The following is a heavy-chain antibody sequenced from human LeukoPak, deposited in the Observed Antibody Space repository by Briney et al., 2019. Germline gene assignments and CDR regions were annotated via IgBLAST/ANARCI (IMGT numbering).Heavy chain of an antibody. V-gene: IGHV1-69*05. J-gene: IGHJ5*02. CDR1: GGTFSSYA. Sequence: ASVKVSCKASGGTFSSYAISWVRQAPGQGLEWMGGIIPIFGTANYAQKFQGRVTITTDESTSTAYMELSSLRSEDTAVYYCARERSTIFGVVTMRWFDLWGQGTLVTVSS. CDR2: IIPIFGTA. CDR3: ARERSTIFGVVTMRWFDL. D-gene: IGHD3-3*01.